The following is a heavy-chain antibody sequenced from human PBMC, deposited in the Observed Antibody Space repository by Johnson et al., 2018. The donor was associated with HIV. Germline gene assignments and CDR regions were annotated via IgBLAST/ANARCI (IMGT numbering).Heavy chain of an antibody. CDR3: VRDDYSFHI. J-gene: IGHJ3*02. V-gene: IGHV3-9*01. Sequence: VQLVESGGGVVQPGRSLRLSCAASGFTFDDYAMHWVRQAPGKGLEWVSGISWNSGSIGYADSVKGRFTISRDNAKNSLYLQMNSLRADDTAVYYCVRDDYSFHIWGRGTLVTVSS. CDR1: GFTFDDYA. D-gene: IGHD4/OR15-4a*01. CDR2: ISWNSGSI.